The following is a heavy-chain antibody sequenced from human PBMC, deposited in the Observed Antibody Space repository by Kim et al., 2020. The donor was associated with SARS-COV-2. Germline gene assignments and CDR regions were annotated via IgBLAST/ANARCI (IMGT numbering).Heavy chain of an antibody. V-gene: IGHV3-7*03. CDR1: GFTFSSYW. CDR2: IKQDGSEK. Sequence: GGSLRLSCAASGFTFSSYWMSWVRQAPGKGLEWVANIKQDGSEKYYVDSVKGRFTISRDNAKNSLYLQMNSLRAEDTAVYYCARDHYRGFGEFANWFDPWGQGTLVTVSS. CDR3: ARDHYRGFGEFANWFDP. D-gene: IGHD3-10*01. J-gene: IGHJ5*02.